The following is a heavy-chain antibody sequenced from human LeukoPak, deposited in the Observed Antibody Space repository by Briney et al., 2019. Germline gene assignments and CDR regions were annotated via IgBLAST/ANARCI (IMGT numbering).Heavy chain of an antibody. CDR3: ARLNVVVVPAAIPIPFDP. D-gene: IGHD2-2*02. J-gene: IGHJ5*02. Sequence: PSETLSLTCAVSGYPISSVYYLGSIRPPPGNGLEWIGRIYRSGSTYYNPSLKSRVTISVDTSKNQFSLKLSSVTAADTAVYYCARLNVVVVPAAIPIPFDPWGQGTLVTVSS. CDR1: GYPISSVYY. CDR2: IYRSGST. V-gene: IGHV4-38-2*01.